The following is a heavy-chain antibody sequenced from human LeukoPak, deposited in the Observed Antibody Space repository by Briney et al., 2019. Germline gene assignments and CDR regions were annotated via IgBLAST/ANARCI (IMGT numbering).Heavy chain of an antibody. Sequence: PSETLSLTCAVSGYSISSGYYWGWIRQPPGKGLEWIGSIYHSGSTYYNPSLKSRVTVSVDTSKNQFSLKLSSVTAADTAVYYCARKPGSYLDYWGQGTLVTVSS. J-gene: IGHJ4*02. D-gene: IGHD1-26*01. CDR1: GYSISSGYY. CDR3: ARKPGSYLDY. CDR2: IYHSGST. V-gene: IGHV4-38-2*01.